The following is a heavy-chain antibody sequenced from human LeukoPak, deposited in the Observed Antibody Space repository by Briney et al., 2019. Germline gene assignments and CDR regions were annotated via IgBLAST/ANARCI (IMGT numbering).Heavy chain of an antibody. CDR1: GGTFSRYA. V-gene: IGHV1-69*05. CDR3: ARGIRWFGELTPICDY. J-gene: IGHJ4*02. D-gene: IGHD3-10*01. Sequence: SVKVSCKVSGGTFSRYAISWVRQAPGQGLEWMGGIIPIFGIVNYAQNFQGRVTITTDESTSTAYMELSSLKASDTAMYYCARGIRWFGELTPICDYWGQGTLVTVSS. CDR2: IIPIFGIV.